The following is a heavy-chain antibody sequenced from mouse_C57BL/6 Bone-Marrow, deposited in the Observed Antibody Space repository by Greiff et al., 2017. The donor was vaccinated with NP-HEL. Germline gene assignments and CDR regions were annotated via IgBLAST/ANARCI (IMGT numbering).Heavy chain of an antibody. J-gene: IGHJ3*01. D-gene: IGHD1-1*01. V-gene: IGHV1-64*01. CDR3: AREGSSYWFAY. CDR1: GYTFTSYW. CDR2: IHPNSGST. Sequence: QVQLQQPGAELVKPGASVKLSCKASGYTFTSYWMHWVKQRPGQGLEWIGMIHPNSGSTNYNEKFKSKATLTVDKSSSTAYIQLSSLTSEDSAVYYCAREGSSYWFAYWGQGTLVTVSA.